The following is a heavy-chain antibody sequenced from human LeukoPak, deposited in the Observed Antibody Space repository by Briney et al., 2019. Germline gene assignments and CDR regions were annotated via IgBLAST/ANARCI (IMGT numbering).Heavy chain of an antibody. CDR3: VRDAQLLYGNWFDP. J-gene: IGHJ5*02. Sequence: PGGSLRLSCAASGFTFSSYAMQWVRQAPGKGREWVAGISYDGSNKYYADSVKGRFTISRDNSKNTLYLQMNSLRGEDTAVYYCVRDAQLLYGNWFDPWGQGTLVTVSS. CDR1: GFTFSSYA. CDR2: ISYDGSNK. V-gene: IGHV3-30-3*01. D-gene: IGHD2-2*02.